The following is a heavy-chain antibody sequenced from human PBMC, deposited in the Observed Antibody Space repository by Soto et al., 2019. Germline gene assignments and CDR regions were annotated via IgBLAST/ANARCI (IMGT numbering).Heavy chain of an antibody. CDR1: GYTFNIYG. D-gene: IGHD3-10*01. Sequence: ASVKVSCKTSGYTFNIYGINWVRQAPGQGPEWMGWIKPHNGNTKYAQTLQDRLIMTTDTATSTAYMELRSLRSDDTAVYYCARDLDGSGSYYTDYWSQGTLVTVSS. CDR3: ARDLDGSGSYYTDY. CDR2: IKPHNGNT. V-gene: IGHV1-18*01. J-gene: IGHJ4*02.